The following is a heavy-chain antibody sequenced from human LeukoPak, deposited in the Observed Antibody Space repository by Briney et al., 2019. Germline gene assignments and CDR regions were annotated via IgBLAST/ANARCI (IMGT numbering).Heavy chain of an antibody. CDR2: ISAYNGNT. D-gene: IGHD1-26*01. CDR3: ARENGAGGDYYMTQ. V-gene: IGHV1-18*01. CDR1: GYTFTSYG. Sequence: GASVKVSCKASGYTFTSYGISWVRQAPGQGLEWMGWISAYNGNTNYAQKFQGRVTMTTDTSTRTAYMELRSLRSDDTAVYYCARENGAGGDYYMTQWGQGTLVTVSS. J-gene: IGHJ4*02.